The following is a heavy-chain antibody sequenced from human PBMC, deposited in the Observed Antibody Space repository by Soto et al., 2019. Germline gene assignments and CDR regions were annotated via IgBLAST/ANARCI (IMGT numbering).Heavy chain of an antibody. CDR3: VRDGYPAWVYGVDV. J-gene: IGHJ6*02. CDR2: MNSDGSTT. Sequence: PGGSLRLSCAASGFTFSSYLMHWVRQGPGKGLVWVSRMNSDGSTTNYADSVKGRFTISRDNARNTLYLQMNSLRAEDTAVYYCVRDGYPAWVYGVDVWGQGTTVTVSS. CDR1: GFTFSSYL. D-gene: IGHD1-1*01. V-gene: IGHV3-74*01.